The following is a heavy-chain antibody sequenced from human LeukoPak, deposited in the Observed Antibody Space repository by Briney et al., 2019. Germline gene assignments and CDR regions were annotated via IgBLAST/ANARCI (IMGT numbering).Heavy chain of an antibody. CDR1: GFTFSSYS. Sequence: SGGSLRLSCAASGFTFSSYSMNWVRQAPGKGLEWVSSISSSSSYIYYADSVKGRFTISRDNAKNSLYLQMNSLRAEDTAVCYCARDPARLSLTGSADYWGQGTLVTVSS. V-gene: IGHV3-21*01. D-gene: IGHD1-20*01. CDR3: ARDPARLSLTGSADY. CDR2: ISSSSSYI. J-gene: IGHJ4*02.